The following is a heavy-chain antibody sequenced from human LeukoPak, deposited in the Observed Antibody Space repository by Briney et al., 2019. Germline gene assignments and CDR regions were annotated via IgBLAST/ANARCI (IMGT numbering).Heavy chain of an antibody. J-gene: IGHJ4*02. CDR2: IKYDDTVK. D-gene: IGHD2-15*01. V-gene: IGHV3-7*01. Sequence: GGSLRLSCTAAGFNFGTYWMSWVRQSPEKGLEFVANIKYDDTVKNYVDSVKGRFTISRDNPSNSVYLQMDSLRPEDTALYYCARNPDSSAFDYWGQGAQVTVSS. CDR1: GFNFGTYW. CDR3: ARNPDSSAFDY.